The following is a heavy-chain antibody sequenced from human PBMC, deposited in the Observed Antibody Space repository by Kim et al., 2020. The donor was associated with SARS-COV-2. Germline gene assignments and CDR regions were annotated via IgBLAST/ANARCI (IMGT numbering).Heavy chain of an antibody. Sequence: SETLSLTCAVYGGSFSGYYWSWIRQPPGKGLEWIGEINHSGSTNYNPSLKSRVTISVDTSKNQFSLKLSSVTAADTAVYYCASKAGYCSGGSCQGELDY. D-gene: IGHD2-15*01. CDR3: ASKAGYCSGGSCQGELDY. CDR2: INHSGST. J-gene: IGHJ4*01. V-gene: IGHV4-34*01. CDR1: GGSFSGYY.